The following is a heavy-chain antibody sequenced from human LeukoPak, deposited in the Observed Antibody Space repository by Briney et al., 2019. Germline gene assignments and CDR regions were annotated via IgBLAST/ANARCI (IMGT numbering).Heavy chain of an antibody. CDR2: IKPDGGVT. V-gene: IGHV3-7*01. CDR3: AREVGSPAVRSAFDL. J-gene: IGHJ3*01. Sequence: PGGSPRLSCAASGFTFGTYWMSWVRQAPGKGLEWVANIKPDGGVTHYVDSVTGRFTISRDNAKNSLYLQMNSLRDEDTAVYYCAREVGSPAVRSAFDLWGQGTLVTVS. D-gene: IGHD2-15*01. CDR1: GFTFGTYW.